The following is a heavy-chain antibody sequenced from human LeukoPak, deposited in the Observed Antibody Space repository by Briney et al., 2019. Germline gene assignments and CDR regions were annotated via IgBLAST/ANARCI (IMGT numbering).Heavy chain of an antibody. CDR2: IYYSGST. CDR3: ARDGPQGGEQRVDY. D-gene: IGHD3-16*01. V-gene: IGHV4-39*07. CDR1: GGSISSSSYY. Sequence: SETLSLTCTVSGGSISSSSYYWGWSRQRPGKGLEWSGSIYYSGSTYYNPSLKSRVTISVDTSKNQFSLKLSSVTAADTAVYYCARDGPQGGEQRVDYWGQGTLVTVSS. J-gene: IGHJ4*02.